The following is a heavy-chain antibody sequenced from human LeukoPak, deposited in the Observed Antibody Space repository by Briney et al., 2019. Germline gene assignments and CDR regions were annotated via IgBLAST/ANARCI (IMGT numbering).Heavy chain of an antibody. D-gene: IGHD3-16*02. CDR3: ARETRLPVWGSYRYTSIDY. CDR2: INHGGST. CDR1: GGSFSGYY. V-gene: IGHV4-34*01. Sequence: SETLSLTCAVYGGSFSGYYWSWIRQPPGKGLEWIGEINHGGSTNYNPSLKSRVTISVDTSKNQFSLKLSSVTAADTAVYYCARETRLPVWGSYRYTSIDYWGQGTLVTVSS. J-gene: IGHJ4*02.